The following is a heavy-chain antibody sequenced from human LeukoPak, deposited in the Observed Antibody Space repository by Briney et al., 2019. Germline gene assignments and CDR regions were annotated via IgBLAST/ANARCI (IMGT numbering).Heavy chain of an antibody. D-gene: IGHD5-12*01. CDR2: TDYSGST. Sequence: GSLRLSCAASGFTFSSHSMNWVRQAPGKGLEWVGETDYSGSTNYNPSLKSRVTISVDTSKNQFSLKLNSVTAADTAVYYCARGVLLQAQWLHLYNYWGQGTLVTVSS. CDR1: GFTFSSHS. CDR3: ARGVLLQAQWLHLYNY. V-gene: IGHV4-34*01. J-gene: IGHJ4*02.